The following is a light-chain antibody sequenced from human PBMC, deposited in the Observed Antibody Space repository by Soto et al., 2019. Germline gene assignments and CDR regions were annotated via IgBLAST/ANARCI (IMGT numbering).Light chain of an antibody. J-gene: IGKJ5*01. CDR3: QQRSNWPIT. CDR2: DAS. V-gene: IGKV3-11*01. Sequence: EIVLTQSPAALSLYPGERATLSCRASRSISSYLAWYQQKPGQAPSLLIYDASNRATGIPARFSGSGSGTDFTLTISSLEPEDFAVYYCQQRSNWPITFGQGTRLEIK. CDR1: RSISSY.